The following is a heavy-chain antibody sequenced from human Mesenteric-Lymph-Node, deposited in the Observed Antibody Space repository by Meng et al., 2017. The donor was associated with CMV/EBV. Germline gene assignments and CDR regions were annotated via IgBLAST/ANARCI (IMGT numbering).Heavy chain of an antibody. V-gene: IGHV1-69*04. D-gene: IGHD3-3*01. CDR3: ARGVNMDV. CDR1: GYAFTAYY. CDR2: IIPMLDIT. Sequence: SVKVSCKASGYAFTAYYLHWVRQAPGQGLEWVGRIIPMLDITNYAQKFQDRVTITADKSSSTAYMELSSLRSEDTAVYYCARGVNMDVWGQGTTVTVSS. J-gene: IGHJ6*02.